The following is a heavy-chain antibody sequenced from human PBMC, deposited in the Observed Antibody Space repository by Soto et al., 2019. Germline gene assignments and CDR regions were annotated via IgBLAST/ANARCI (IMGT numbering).Heavy chain of an antibody. CDR2: IYYSGST. Sequence: SETLSLTCTVSGGSISSGDYYWSWIRQPPGKGLEWIGYIYYSGSTYYNPSLKSRVTISVDTSKNQLSLRLSSVTAADTAVYYCARERPDGCRLDPWGQGTLVTVS. CDR1: GGSISSGDYY. D-gene: IGHD6-19*01. V-gene: IGHV4-30-4*01. J-gene: IGHJ5*02. CDR3: ARERPDGCRLDP.